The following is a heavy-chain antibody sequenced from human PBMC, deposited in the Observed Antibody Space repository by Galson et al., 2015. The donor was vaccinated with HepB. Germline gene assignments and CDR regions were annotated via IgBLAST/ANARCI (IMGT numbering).Heavy chain of an antibody. V-gene: IGHV3-11*01. J-gene: IGHJ5*01. CDR3: ARAALGWFDH. Sequence: SLRLSCAASGFTFSDFYMSWIRQAPGKGLEWVSYIDNSGNTISYADSVKGRFTMSRDIAKKSVYLQMNSLRAEDTAVYYCARAALGWFDHWGQGTLVTVSS. CDR2: IDNSGNTI. CDR1: GFTFSDFY. D-gene: IGHD6-25*01.